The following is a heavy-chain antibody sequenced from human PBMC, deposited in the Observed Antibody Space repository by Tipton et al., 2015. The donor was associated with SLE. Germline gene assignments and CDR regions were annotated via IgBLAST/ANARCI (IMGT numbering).Heavy chain of an antibody. CDR2: ISTTSGYI. CDR3: VRGPFWSGSWDY. D-gene: IGHD3-3*01. V-gene: IGHV3-21*03. J-gene: IGHJ4*02. Sequence: GSLRLSCEASGFTFNSYSMSWVRQAPGKGPEWVSSISTTSGYIYYADSMKGRFTISRDNAKNSLYLQMNSLRAEDTATYYCVRGPFWSGSWDYWGQGTLVTVSS. CDR1: GFTFNSYS.